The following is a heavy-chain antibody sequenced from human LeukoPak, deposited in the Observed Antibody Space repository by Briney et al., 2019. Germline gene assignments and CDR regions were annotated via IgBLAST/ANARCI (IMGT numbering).Heavy chain of an antibody. J-gene: IGHJ4*02. CDR3: ARFGMDAAIDY. CDR2: IKQDASEK. Sequence: GGSLRLSCAASGFTFSGYWMSWVRQAPGKGLEWVATIKQDASEKTYVDSVEGRFTSSRDTAKSSLFLQMDSLRAEDTAVYYCARFGMDAAIDYWGQGTLVTVSS. V-gene: IGHV3-7*01. CDR1: GFTFSGYW. D-gene: IGHD2-15*01.